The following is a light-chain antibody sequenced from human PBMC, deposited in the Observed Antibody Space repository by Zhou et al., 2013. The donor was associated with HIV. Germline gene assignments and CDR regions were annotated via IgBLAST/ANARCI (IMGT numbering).Light chain of an antibody. CDR2: AAS. CDR1: QGVGRW. J-gene: IGKJ3*01. V-gene: IGKV1-27*01. CDR3: QKYNRAPFT. Sequence: DVQMTQSPSSVSASIGATVTITCRASQGVGRWLAWYQQKPGQAPKLVIYAASTSHSGVPSRFSGSGSGTEFILTISNLQPEDVGTYYCQKYNRAPFTFGPGT.